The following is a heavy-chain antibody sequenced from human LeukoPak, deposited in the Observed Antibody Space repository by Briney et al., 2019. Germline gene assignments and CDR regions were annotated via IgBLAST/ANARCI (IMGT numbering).Heavy chain of an antibody. J-gene: IGHJ4*02. D-gene: IGHD2-21*01. Sequence: GGSLRLSCGASGFSFSSYGMSWVRQAPGKGREWVSATSSSDAGTYHADSVRGRFTISRDNSKNTLYLQMNSLRVEDAAVYYCARAPVTSCRGAYCYPFDYWGQGTLVTVSS. V-gene: IGHV3-23*01. CDR3: ARAPVTSCRGAYCYPFDY. CDR2: TSSSDAGT. CDR1: GFSFSSYG.